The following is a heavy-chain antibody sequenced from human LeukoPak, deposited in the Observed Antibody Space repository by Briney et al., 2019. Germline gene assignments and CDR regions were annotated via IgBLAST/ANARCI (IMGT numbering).Heavy chain of an antibody. D-gene: IGHD2-15*01. J-gene: IGHJ4*02. Sequence: SETLSLTCTVSGGSISSSSYYWGWIRQPPGKGLEWIGSIYYSGSTYYNPSLKSRVTISVDTSKNQFSLKLSSVTAADTAVYYCARDLGGYCSGGSCYSVDYWGQGTLVTVSS. V-gene: IGHV4-39*07. CDR3: ARDLGGYCSGGSCYSVDY. CDR2: IYYSGST. CDR1: GGSISSSSYY.